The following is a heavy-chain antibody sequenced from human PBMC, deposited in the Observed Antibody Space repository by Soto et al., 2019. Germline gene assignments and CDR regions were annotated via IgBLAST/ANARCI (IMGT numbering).Heavy chain of an antibody. CDR3: ARARPNFNTKGFDP. J-gene: IGHJ5*02. Sequence: SETLSLTCAVYGGSFSGYYWSWIRQPPGKGLEWIGEINHSGSTNYNPSLKSRVTISVDTSKNQFSLKLSSVTAADTAVYYCARARPNFNTKGFDPWGQGTLVTVSS. V-gene: IGHV4-34*01. CDR2: INHSGST. D-gene: IGHD1-1*01. CDR1: GGSFSGYY.